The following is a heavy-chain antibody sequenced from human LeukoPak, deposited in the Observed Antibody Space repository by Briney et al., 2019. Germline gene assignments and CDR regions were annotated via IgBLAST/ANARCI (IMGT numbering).Heavy chain of an antibody. Sequence: ASVKASCKASGYTFTSYGISWVRQAPGQGLEWMGWISAYNGNTNYAQKLQGRVTMTTDTSTSTAYMELRSLRSDDTAVYYCACIYDFWSGYPTNWFDPWGQGTLVTVSS. CDR2: ISAYNGNT. V-gene: IGHV1-18*01. CDR3: ACIYDFWSGYPTNWFDP. J-gene: IGHJ5*02. D-gene: IGHD3-3*01. CDR1: GYTFTSYG.